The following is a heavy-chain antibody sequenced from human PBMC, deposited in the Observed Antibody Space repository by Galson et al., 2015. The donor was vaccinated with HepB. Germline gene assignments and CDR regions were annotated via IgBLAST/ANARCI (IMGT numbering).Heavy chain of an antibody. V-gene: IGHV1-69*13. D-gene: IGHD4-17*01. CDR2: IIPIFGTA. CDR1: GGTFSSYA. J-gene: IGHJ4*02. CDR3: VRGGATVTPFDY. Sequence: SVKVSCKASGGTFSSYAISWVRQAPGQGLEWMGGIIPIFGTANYAQKFQGRVTITADESTSTAYMELSSLRSEDTAVYYCVRGGATVTPFDYWGQGTLVTVSS.